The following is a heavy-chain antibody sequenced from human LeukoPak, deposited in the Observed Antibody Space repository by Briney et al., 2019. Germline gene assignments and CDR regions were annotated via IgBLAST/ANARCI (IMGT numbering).Heavy chain of an antibody. CDR2: ISWNSGSI. CDR3: AKDKRAFRDAFDI. J-gene: IGHJ3*02. V-gene: IGHV3-9*01. Sequence: GGSLRLSCAASGFTFDDYAMHWVRQAPGKGLEWVSGISWNSGSIGYADSVKGRFTISRDNAKNSLYLQMNSLRAEDTALYYCAKDKRAFRDAFDIWGQGTMVTVSS. CDR1: GFTFDDYA.